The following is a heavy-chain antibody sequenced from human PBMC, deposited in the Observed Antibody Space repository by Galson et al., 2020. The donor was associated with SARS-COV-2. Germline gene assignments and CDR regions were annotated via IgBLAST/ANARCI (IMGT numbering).Heavy chain of an antibody. Sequence: GESLRLSCAASGFTFSSYAMHWVRQAPGKGLEWVAVISYDGSNKYYADSVKGRFTISRDNSKNTLYLQMNSLRAEDTAVYYCAREDYYYYMDVWGKGTTVTVSS. V-gene: IGHV3-30*01. J-gene: IGHJ6*03. CDR3: AREDYYYYMDV. CDR1: GFTFSSYA. CDR2: ISYDGSNK.